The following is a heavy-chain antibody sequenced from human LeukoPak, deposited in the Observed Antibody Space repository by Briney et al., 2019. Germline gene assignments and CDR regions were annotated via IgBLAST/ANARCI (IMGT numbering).Heavy chain of an antibody. D-gene: IGHD3-10*01. CDR2: ISGSGGST. CDR1: GFTFSSYA. J-gene: IGHJ5*02. Sequence: GGSLRLSCAASGFTFSSYAMSWVRQAPGKGLEWVSAISGSGGSTYYADSVKGRFTISRDNSKNTLYLQMNSLRAEDTAVYYCAREGHPSGFNNWFDPWGQGTLVTVSS. V-gene: IGHV3-23*01. CDR3: AREGHPSGFNNWFDP.